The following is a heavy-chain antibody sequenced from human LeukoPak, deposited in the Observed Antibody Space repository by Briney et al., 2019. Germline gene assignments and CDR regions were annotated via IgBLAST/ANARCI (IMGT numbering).Heavy chain of an antibody. CDR1: GFPFGSSA. CDR2: ISSGADTI. Sequence: PGGSLRLSCAASGFPFGSSAMSWVRQALGKGLEWVSAISSGADTIYYAESVKGRFTISRDNSKNMLFLQMNSLRAEDTAEYYCARRGYCTTTTCPVAQDWGQGTLVTVSS. J-gene: IGHJ4*02. D-gene: IGHD2-2*01. CDR3: ARRGYCTTTTCPVAQD. V-gene: IGHV3-23*01.